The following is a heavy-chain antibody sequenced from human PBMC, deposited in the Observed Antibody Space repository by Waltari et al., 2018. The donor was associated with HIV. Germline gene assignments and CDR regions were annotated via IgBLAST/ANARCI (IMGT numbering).Heavy chain of an antibody. Sequence: EVQLVESGGGLVQPGGSLRLSCAVSGFSFSSYWRSWVRQAPGKGFEWVANIKQDGSEKYYVDSVKGRFNISRDNAKNSLYLQMNSLRDEDTAVYYCARDPGGADAFDFWGQGTMVTVSS. D-gene: IGHD3-16*01. CDR2: IKQDGSEK. CDR3: ARDPGGADAFDF. J-gene: IGHJ3*01. V-gene: IGHV3-7*01. CDR1: GFSFSSYW.